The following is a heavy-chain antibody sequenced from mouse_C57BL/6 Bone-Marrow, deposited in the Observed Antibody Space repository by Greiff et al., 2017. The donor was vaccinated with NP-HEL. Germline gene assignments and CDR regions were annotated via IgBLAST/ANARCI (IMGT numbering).Heavy chain of an antibody. Sequence: QVHVKQSGAELARPGASVKLSCKASGYTFTSYGISWVKQRTGQGLEWIGEIYPRSGNTYSNEKFKGKATLTADKSSSTAYMQLRSLTAADSAVYFCAPNYGNYGYWGQGTTLTVSS. CDR2: IYPRSGNT. V-gene: IGHV1-81*01. CDR1: GYTFTSYG. J-gene: IGHJ2*01. CDR3: APNYGNYGY. D-gene: IGHD2-1*01.